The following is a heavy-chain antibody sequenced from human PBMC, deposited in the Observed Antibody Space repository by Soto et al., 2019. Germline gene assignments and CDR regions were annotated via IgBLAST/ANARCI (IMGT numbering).Heavy chain of an antibody. Sequence: EVQLVESGGGLVKPGGSLRLSCAASGFTFISHRMNWARQAPGKGLEWVSSISSSSTYIYYADSVKGRFTISRDNAKNSLYLQMNSLRAEDTAVYYCASHPRDSSGYWYYFDYWGQGTLVTVSS. D-gene: IGHD3-22*01. J-gene: IGHJ4*02. CDR3: ASHPRDSSGYWYYFDY. CDR2: ISSSSTYI. V-gene: IGHV3-21*01. CDR1: GFTFISHR.